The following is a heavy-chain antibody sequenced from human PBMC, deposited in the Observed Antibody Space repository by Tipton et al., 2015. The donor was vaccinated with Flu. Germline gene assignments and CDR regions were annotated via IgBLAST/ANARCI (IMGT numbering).Heavy chain of an antibody. Sequence: SLRLSCAASGFIFSDCSMNWVRQVPGKGLEWISSISGGGSYTYDADSVKGRFTISRDNAKNSLYLQMNSLRAEETAVYYCTRGGYCSTTGCYDVIYYYDMDVWGQGTTVTVSS. CDR2: ISGGGSYT. CDR1: GFIFSDCS. J-gene: IGHJ6*02. CDR3: TRGGYCSTTGCYDVIYYYDMDV. V-gene: IGHV3-21*01. D-gene: IGHD2-2*01.